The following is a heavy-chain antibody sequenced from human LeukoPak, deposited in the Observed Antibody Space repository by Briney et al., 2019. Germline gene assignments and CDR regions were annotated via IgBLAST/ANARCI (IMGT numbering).Heavy chain of an antibody. V-gene: IGHV4-61*01. CDR2: IYYSGST. CDR3: ARTYSNYFDY. J-gene: IGHJ4*02. D-gene: IGHD4-11*01. CDR1: GGSVSSGSYY. Sequence: SETLPLTCTVSGGSVSSGSYYWSWIRQPPGKGLEWIGYIYYSGSTNYNPSLKSRVTISVDTSKNQFSLKLSSVTAADTAVYYCARTYSNYFDYWGQGTLVTVSS.